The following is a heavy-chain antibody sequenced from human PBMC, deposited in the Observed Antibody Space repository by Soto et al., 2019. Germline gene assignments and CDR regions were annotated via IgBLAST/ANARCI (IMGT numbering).Heavy chain of an antibody. CDR3: ARVKGLYEVLGYFDRYPY. J-gene: IGHJ4*01. Sequence: ASVKVSCKASGYTFTSYGISWGRQAPGQGLEWMGWISAYNGNTNYAQKLQGRVTMTTDTSTSTAYMELRSLRSEDTAVYYCARVKGLYEVLGYFDRYPYWGQGTLVTVS. CDR2: ISAYNGNT. CDR1: GYTFTSYG. D-gene: IGHD3-9*01. V-gene: IGHV1-18*01.